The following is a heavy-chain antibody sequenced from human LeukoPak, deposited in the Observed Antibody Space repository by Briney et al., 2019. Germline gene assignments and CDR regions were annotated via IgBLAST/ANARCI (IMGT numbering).Heavy chain of an antibody. Sequence: ASVKVSCKASGGTFSSYAISWVRQAPGQGLEWMGGIIPIFGTANYAQKFQGRVTITADESTSTAYMELSSLRSEDTAVYYCARGNPTVTTTDYYYYYMDVWGKGTTVTVSS. CDR3: ARGNPTVTTTDYYYYYMDV. CDR2: IIPIFGTA. D-gene: IGHD4-11*01. V-gene: IGHV1-69*13. J-gene: IGHJ6*03. CDR1: GGTFSSYA.